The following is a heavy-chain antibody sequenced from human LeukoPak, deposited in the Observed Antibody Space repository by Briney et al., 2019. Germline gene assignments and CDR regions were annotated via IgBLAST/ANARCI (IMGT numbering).Heavy chain of an antibody. CDR3: ARSTGYSSGWYED. D-gene: IGHD6-19*01. Sequence: PSGTLSLTCAVSGGSISSSNWWSWVRQPPGKGLEWIGEIYHSGSTNYNPSLKSRVTISVDKSKNQFSLKLSSVTAADTAVYYCARSTGYSSGWYEDWGQGTLVTVSS. J-gene: IGHJ4*02. CDR2: IYHSGST. CDR1: GGSISSSNW. V-gene: IGHV4-4*02.